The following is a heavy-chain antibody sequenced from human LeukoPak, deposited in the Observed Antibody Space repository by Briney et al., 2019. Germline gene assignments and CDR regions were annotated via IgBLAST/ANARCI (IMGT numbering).Heavy chain of an antibody. J-gene: IGHJ6*04. CDR3: ARGGYYGSGSYYNVGYYGMDV. Sequence: ASVKVSCKASGYTFTSYAMHWVRQAPGQRLEWMGWINAGNGNTKYSQKFQGRVTITRDTSASTAYMELSSLRSEDTAVYYCARGGYYGSGSYYNVGYYGMDVWGKGSTVTASS. CDR1: GYTFTSYA. CDR2: INAGNGNT. V-gene: IGHV1-3*01. D-gene: IGHD3-10*01.